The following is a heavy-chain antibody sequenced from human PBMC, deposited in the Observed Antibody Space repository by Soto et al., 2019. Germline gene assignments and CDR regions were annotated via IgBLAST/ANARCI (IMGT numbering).Heavy chain of an antibody. D-gene: IGHD3-22*01. CDR2: LNPNSGAT. CDR3: ARAYSSSDDFDY. Sequence: QVQLVQSGAEVKKPGASVKVSCKASGYAFTDYYMHWVRQAPGQGLEWMGWLNPNSGATNYAQKFQGWVTMPRDTSISTAYMELNRDDPAVYYCARAYSSSDDFDYWGQGTLVTVSS. V-gene: IGHV1-2*04. J-gene: IGHJ4*02. CDR1: GYAFTDYY.